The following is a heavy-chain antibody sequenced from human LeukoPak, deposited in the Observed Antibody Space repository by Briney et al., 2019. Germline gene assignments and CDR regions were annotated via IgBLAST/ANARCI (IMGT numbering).Heavy chain of an antibody. V-gene: IGHV3-33*01. Sequence: GGSLRLSCAASGFSIYGMHWVRQAPGKGLEWVAVIWYDGSNKYYEYSVKGRFTISRDNSKNTLYLQMNSLRAEDTAVYYCARDGFSSSWYGRALDYWGQGTLVTVSS. CDR3: ARDGFSSSWYGRALDY. CDR1: GFSIYG. J-gene: IGHJ4*02. D-gene: IGHD6-13*01. CDR2: IWYDGSNK.